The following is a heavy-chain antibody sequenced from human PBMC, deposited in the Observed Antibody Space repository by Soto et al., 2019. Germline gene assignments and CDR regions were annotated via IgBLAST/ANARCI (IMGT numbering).Heavy chain of an antibody. Sequence: HPGGSLRLSFAASGFTFDTNGMTWVRQAPGKGLEWVSSIDAAGGTTYYADPVKGRFTMSRDNSKNMLYLQMNSLRAEDTAVYDCANVPRDFAWLLELDYFYXWGQVTPVTVSX. V-gene: IGHV3-23*01. J-gene: IGHJ4*02. D-gene: IGHD3-9*01. CDR1: GFTFDTNG. CDR3: ANVPRDFAWLLELDYFYX. CDR2: IDAAGGTT.